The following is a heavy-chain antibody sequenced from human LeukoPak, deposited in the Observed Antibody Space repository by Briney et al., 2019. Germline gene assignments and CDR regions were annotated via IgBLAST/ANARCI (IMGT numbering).Heavy chain of an antibody. J-gene: IGHJ4*02. Sequence: SETLSLTCTLFGDSFRSGGLYWGWIRQPPGKRPEWIGDTFHTGKTNYNPSLRSRATISLDTSKSQFSLRLTSVTAADTAVYYCARDNQKENWNDVGQHDYWGQGTLVAVSS. D-gene: IGHD1-1*01. V-gene: IGHV4-61*08. CDR1: GDSFRSGGLY. CDR2: TFHTGKT. CDR3: ARDNQKENWNDVGQHDY.